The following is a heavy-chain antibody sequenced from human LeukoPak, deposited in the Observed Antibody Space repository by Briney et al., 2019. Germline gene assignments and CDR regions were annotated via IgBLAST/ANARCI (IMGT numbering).Heavy chain of an antibody. D-gene: IGHD3-3*01. J-gene: IGHJ6*02. Sequence: ASVKVSCKASGYTFTSHGISWVRQAPGQGLEWMGWISAYNGNTDYAQKFQGRVTMTTDTSTSTAYMELRSLRSDDTAVYYCARDLWSGGSPSYGMDVWGQGTTVTVSS. V-gene: IGHV1-18*01. CDR1: GYTFTSHG. CDR3: ARDLWSGGSPSYGMDV. CDR2: ISAYNGNT.